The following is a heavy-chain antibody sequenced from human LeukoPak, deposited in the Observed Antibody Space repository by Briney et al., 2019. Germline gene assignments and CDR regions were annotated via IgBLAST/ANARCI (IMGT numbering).Heavy chain of an antibody. V-gene: IGHV4-38-2*02. CDR1: GYSISSGYY. CDR3: ASVDGYYYDSSGFLEVDY. Sequence: SETLSLTCTVSGYSISSGYYWGWIQQPPGKGLEWIGSIYHSGSTYYNPSLKSRVTISVDTSKNQFSLKLSSVTAADTAVYYCASVDGYYYDSSGFLEVDYWGQGTLVTVSS. CDR2: IYHSGST. J-gene: IGHJ4*02. D-gene: IGHD3-22*01.